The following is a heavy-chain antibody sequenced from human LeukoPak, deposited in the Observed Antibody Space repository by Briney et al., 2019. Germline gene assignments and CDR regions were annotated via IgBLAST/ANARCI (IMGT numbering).Heavy chain of an antibody. CDR2: INPNTGAT. J-gene: IGHJ4*02. CDR1: GYTFTSYY. CDR3: ATGKDSTVGYYLDY. V-gene: IGHV1-2*02. Sequence: GASVKVSCKASGYTFTSYYIHWVRQAPGQGLEWMGWINPNTGATKYAQRFQGRVTMTRDTSISTAYMELSGLRSDDTAVFYCATGKDSTVGYYLDYWGQGTLATVSS. D-gene: IGHD3/OR15-3a*01.